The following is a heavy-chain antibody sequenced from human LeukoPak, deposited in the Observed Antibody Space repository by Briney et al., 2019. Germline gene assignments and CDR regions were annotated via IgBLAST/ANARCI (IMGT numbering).Heavy chain of an antibody. CDR1: GYTFTGYY. Sequence: GASVKVSCKASGYTFTGYYMHWVRQAPGQGLEWMGWINPNSGGTNYAQKFQGRVTMTRDTSISTAYMELSRLRSDDTAVYYCARGPYDYVWGSYRIFDYWGQGTLVTVSS. CDR3: ARGPYDYVWGSYRIFDY. J-gene: IGHJ4*02. D-gene: IGHD3-16*02. CDR2: INPNSGGT. V-gene: IGHV1-2*02.